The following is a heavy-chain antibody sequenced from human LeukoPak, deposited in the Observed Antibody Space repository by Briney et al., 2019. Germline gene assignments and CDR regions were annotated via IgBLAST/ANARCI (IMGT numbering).Heavy chain of an antibody. V-gene: IGHV3-21*01. CDR1: GFTFSSYS. CDR2: ISSSSSYI. D-gene: IGHD4-17*01. Sequence: EGSLRLSCAASGFTFSSYSMNWVRQAPGKGLEWVSSISSSSSYIYYADSVKGRFTISRDNAKNSLYLQMNSLRAEDTAVYYCARGRLYYGDSVTWFDPWGQGTLVTVSS. CDR3: ARGRLYYGDSVTWFDP. J-gene: IGHJ5*02.